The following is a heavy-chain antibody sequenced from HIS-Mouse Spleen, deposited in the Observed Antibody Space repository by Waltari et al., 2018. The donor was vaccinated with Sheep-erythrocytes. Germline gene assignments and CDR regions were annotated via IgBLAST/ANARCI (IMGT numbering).Heavy chain of an antibody. V-gene: IGHV4-34*01. D-gene: IGHD5-12*01. J-gene: IGHJ4*02. CDR2: MYPGDSAP. CDR1: GGSFSGYY. CDR3: ARLFYVDIVATTLFDY. Sequence: QVQLQQWGAGLLKPSETLSLTCAVYGGSFSGYYWSWIRQPPGKGLEWMGIMYPGDSAPRYRPSLQGQVTLSADKSISTAYLQWSSLKASDTAMYYCARLFYVDIVATTLFDYWGQGTLVTVSS.